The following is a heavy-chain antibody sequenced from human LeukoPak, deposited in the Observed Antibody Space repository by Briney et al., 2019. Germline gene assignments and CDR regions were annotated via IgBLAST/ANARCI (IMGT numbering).Heavy chain of an antibody. CDR2: IYYSGST. D-gene: IGHD3-9*01. J-gene: IGHJ2*01. Sequence: SETLSLTCTVSGGSISSGDYYWSWIRQPPGKGLEWIGYIYYSGSTYYNPSLKSRVTISVDTSKDQFSLKLSSVTAADTAVYYCARAGNGILTGYFQNWYFDLWGRGTLVTVSS. CDR1: GGSISSGDYY. V-gene: IGHV4-30-4*01. CDR3: ARAGNGILTGYFQNWYFDL.